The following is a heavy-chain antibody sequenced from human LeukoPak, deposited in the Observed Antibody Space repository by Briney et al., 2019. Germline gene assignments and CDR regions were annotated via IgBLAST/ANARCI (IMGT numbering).Heavy chain of an antibody. CDR1: GFTFSSYS. D-gene: IGHD3-22*01. CDR2: ISSSSSTI. CDR3: ARLTTMIVAPLQH. Sequence: GGSLRLSCAASGFTFSSYSMNWVRQAPGKGLEWVSYISSSSSTIYYADSVKGRFTISRDNAKNSLYLQMNSLRAEDTAVYYCARLTTMIVAPLQHWGQGTLVTVSS. V-gene: IGHV3-48*01. J-gene: IGHJ1*01.